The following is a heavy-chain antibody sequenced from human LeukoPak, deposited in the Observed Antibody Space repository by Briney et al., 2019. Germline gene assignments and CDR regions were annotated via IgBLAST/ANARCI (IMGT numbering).Heavy chain of an antibody. CDR1: GGSFSSSSYY. CDR2: IYYGGRT. V-gene: IGHV4-39*01. CDR3: ARRRGGYFGY. D-gene: IGHD3-16*01. Sequence: SETQSLTCTVSGGSFSSSSYYWGWIRQPPGKGLEWIASIYYGGRTYYNRSLKSRVTISGETSKNQFSLKLSSVAAADTAVYCCARRRGGYFGYWGQGTLVTVSS. J-gene: IGHJ4*02.